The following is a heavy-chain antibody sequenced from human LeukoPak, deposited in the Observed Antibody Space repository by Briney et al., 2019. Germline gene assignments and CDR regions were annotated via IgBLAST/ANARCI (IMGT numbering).Heavy chain of an antibody. J-gene: IGHJ5*02. D-gene: IGHD3-22*01. CDR2: ISGYNGYT. CDR3: ARDGARYSSGYYPNWFDP. V-gene: IGHV1-18*01. Sequence: GASVKVSCKATGYTFTSYGISWVRQAPGQGLEWMGWISGYNGYTHYANNHQGRVTMTTDTSTSTAYMELRSLRSDDTAVYYCARDGARYSSGYYPNWFDPWGQGTLVTVSS. CDR1: GYTFTSYG.